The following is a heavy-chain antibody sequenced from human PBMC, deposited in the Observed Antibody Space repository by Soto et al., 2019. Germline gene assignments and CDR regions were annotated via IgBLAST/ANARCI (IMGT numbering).Heavy chain of an antibody. V-gene: IGHV1-18*04. CDR1: GYTFTSYG. CDR2: ISAYNGNT. Sequence: ASVKVSCKASGYTFTSYGISWVRQAPGQGLEWMGWISAYNGNTNYAQKLQGRVTMTTDTSTSTAYMELRSLRSDDTAVYYCARELAVAGPYGYYYGMDVWGQGTTVTVSS. D-gene: IGHD6-19*01. J-gene: IGHJ6*02. CDR3: ARELAVAGPYGYYYGMDV.